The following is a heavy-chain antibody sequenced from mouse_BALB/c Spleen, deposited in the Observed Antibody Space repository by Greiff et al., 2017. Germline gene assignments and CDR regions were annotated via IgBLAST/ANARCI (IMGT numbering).Heavy chain of an antibody. D-gene: IGHD1-1*01. CDR3: ARAITTVVATDD. J-gene: IGHJ2*01. CDR2: ISYSGST. CDR1: GYSITSDYA. Sequence: VQLKESGPGLVKPSQSLSLTCTVTGYSITSDYAWNWIRQFPGNKLEWMGYISYSGSTSYNPSLKSRISITRDTSKNQFFLQLNSVTTEDTATYYCARAITTVVATDDWGQGTTLTVSS. V-gene: IGHV3-2*02.